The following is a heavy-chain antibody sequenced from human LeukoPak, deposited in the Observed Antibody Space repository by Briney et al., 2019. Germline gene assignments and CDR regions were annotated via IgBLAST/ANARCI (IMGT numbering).Heavy chain of an antibody. CDR2: ISYDGSNK. D-gene: IGHD6-19*01. Sequence: PGRSLRLSCAASGFTFSSYAMHWVRQAPGKGLEWVAVISYDGSNKYYADSVKGRFAISRDNSKNTLYLQMSSLRAEDTAVYYCAKDEGSSGGAGAPYGGKETLATAPS. CDR3: AKDEGSSGGAGAPY. CDR1: GFTFSSYA. J-gene: IGHJ4*02. V-gene: IGHV3-30*09.